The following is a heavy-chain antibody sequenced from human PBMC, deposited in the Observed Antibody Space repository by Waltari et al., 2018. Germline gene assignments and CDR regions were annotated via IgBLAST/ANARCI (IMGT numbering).Heavy chain of an antibody. J-gene: IGHJ3*02. Sequence: QVQLQESGPGLVKPSETLSLTCTVPGGSISSYYWSWIRQPPGKGLEWIGYIYYSGSTNYNPSLKSRVTISVDTSKNQFSLKLSSVTAADTAVYYCARDLVEKYSSSSFAFDIWGQGTMVTVSS. V-gene: IGHV4-59*01. CDR2: IYYSGST. D-gene: IGHD6-6*01. CDR1: GGSISSYY. CDR3: ARDLVEKYSSSSFAFDI.